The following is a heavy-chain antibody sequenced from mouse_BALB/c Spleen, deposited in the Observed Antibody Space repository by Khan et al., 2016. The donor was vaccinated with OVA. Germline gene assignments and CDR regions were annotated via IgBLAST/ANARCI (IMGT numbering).Heavy chain of an antibody. CDR3: ARRSLRWDFDY. Sequence: VQLQESGAELAKPGASVKVSCKASGYTFINYWILWVKQRPGQGLEWIGYINPSTAYTEYNQNFKDKATLTADKSSRTAYMQLSSLTSEDSAVYYCARRSLRWDFDYWGQGTTLTVSS. CDR2: INPSTAYT. CDR1: GYTFINYW. V-gene: IGHV1-7*01. D-gene: IGHD1-1*01. J-gene: IGHJ2*01.